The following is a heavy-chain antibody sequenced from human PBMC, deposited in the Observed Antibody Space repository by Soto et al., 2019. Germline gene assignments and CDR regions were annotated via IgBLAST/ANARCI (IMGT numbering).Heavy chain of an antibody. CDR3: ATGFLGLCTGGNCPLDS. V-gene: IGHV3-33*01. D-gene: IGHD2-15*01. CDR1: GFAFSRQA. Sequence: WGSLRLSCAASGFAFSRQAIRCVRQSPFRWLEWVAVIWYHGIDKYYADSVKGRFTISRDNSKNTVYLQMNSLRGEDTAVYYCATGFLGLCTGGNCPLDSWGQGTLVTVSS. J-gene: IGHJ4*02. CDR2: IWYHGIDK.